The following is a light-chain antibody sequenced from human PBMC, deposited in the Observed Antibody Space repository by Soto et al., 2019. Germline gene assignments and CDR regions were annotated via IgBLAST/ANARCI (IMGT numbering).Light chain of an antibody. Sequence: QSALTQPASVSGSPGQSITISCTGTSSDVGGYNYVSWYQQHPGKAPKLMIYEVSNRPSGVSNRLSGSKSGNTASLTISGLQAADEAYYYCSSYTSSSIDYVFGTWTKLTVL. J-gene: IGLJ1*01. CDR1: SSDVGGYNY. V-gene: IGLV2-14*01. CDR3: SSYTSSSIDYV. CDR2: EVS.